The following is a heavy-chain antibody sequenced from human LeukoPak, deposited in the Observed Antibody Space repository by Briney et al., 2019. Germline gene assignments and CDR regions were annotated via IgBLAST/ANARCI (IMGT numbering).Heavy chain of an antibody. J-gene: IGHJ4*02. CDR3: AGGKAYDSSGPTFDY. V-gene: IGHV4-34*01. CDR1: GGSFSGYY. D-gene: IGHD3-22*01. Sequence: SETLSLTCAVYGGSFSGYYWSWIRQPPGKGLEWIGEINHSGSTNYNPSLKSRVTISVDTSKNQFSLKLSSVTAADTAVYYCAGGKAYDSSGPTFDYWGQGTLVTVSS. CDR2: INHSGST.